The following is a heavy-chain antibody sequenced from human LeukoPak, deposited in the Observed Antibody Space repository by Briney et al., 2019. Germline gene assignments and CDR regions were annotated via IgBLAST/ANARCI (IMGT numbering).Heavy chain of an antibody. D-gene: IGHD6-13*01. Sequence: ASVKVSCTASGYTFTGNHIHWVRQAPGQGLVYMGWINLESGDTLYAEHFQDSVTMTRDTSISTAYMELARLRDDDTAVYYCARGVGSSWGESWGQGTLVTVAS. J-gene: IGHJ5*02. CDR1: GYTFTGNH. V-gene: IGHV1-2*02. CDR2: INLESGDT. CDR3: ARGVGSSWGES.